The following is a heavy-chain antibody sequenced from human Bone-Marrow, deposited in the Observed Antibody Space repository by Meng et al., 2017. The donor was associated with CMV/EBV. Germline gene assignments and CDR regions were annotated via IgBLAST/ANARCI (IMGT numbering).Heavy chain of an antibody. CDR2: ISWNSGSI. CDR3: AKDYYYYGMDV. J-gene: IGHJ6*02. V-gene: IGHV3-9*01. CDR1: GFTFDDYA. Sequence: SLKISCAASGFTFDDYAMHWVRQAPGKGLEWVSGISWNSGSIGYADSVKGRFTISRDNAKNSLYLQMNSLRAEDTALYYCAKDYYYYGMDVWGQGTMVTVSS.